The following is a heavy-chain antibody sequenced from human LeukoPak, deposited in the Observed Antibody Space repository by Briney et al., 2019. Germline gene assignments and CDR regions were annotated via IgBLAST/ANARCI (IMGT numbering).Heavy chain of an antibody. D-gene: IGHD3-10*01. CDR2: ISSSSSYI. Sequence: GGSLRLSCAASGFTFSSYSMNWVRQAPGKGLGWVSSISSSSSYIYYADSVKGRFTISRDNAKNSLYLQMNSLRAEDTAVYYCARNLPYNYYGSGSYYTAIDYWGQGTLVTVSS. CDR1: GFTFSSYS. CDR3: ARNLPYNYYGSGSYYTAIDY. V-gene: IGHV3-21*01. J-gene: IGHJ4*02.